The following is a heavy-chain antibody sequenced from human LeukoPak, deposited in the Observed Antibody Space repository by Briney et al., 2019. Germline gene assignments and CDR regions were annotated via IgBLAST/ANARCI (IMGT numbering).Heavy chain of an antibody. Sequence: SQTLSLTCTVSGGSISSGGYYWSWIRQPPGKGLEWIGYIYYSGSTNYNPSLKSRVTISVDTSKNQFSLKLSSVTAADTAVYYCARDLAYCSSTSCYTNWFDPWGQGTLVTVSS. D-gene: IGHD2-2*02. J-gene: IGHJ5*02. CDR2: IYYSGST. V-gene: IGHV4-61*08. CDR1: GGSISSGGYY. CDR3: ARDLAYCSSTSCYTNWFDP.